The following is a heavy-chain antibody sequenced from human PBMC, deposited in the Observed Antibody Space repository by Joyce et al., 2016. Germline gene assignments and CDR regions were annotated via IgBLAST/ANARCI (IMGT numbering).Heavy chain of an antibody. J-gene: IGHJ4*02. V-gene: IGHV4-34*02. Sequence: QVQLQQWGAGLLKTSETLSLTRAVYSGPFSGFFWSWVRQPPGKGLEWIGAITNSGATHYNPSLKSRLTMSVDTSRKEFSLKLSSVTVADTAIYYCARSQWLAPLMYWGQGTPVTVSS. CDR1: SGPFSGFF. D-gene: IGHD6-19*01. CDR3: ARSQWLAPLMY. CDR2: ITNSGAT.